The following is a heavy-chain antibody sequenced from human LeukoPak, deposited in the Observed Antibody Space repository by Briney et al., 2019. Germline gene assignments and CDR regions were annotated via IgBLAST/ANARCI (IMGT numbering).Heavy chain of an antibody. V-gene: IGHV4-30-2*01. CDR1: GDSISNYS. CDR2: IYHSGST. CDR3: ARDGWFGESDY. Sequence: SETLSLTCTVSGDSISNYSWSWIRQPPGKGLEWIGYIYHSGSTYYNPSLKSRVTISVDRSKNQFSLKLSSVTAADTAVYYCARDGWFGESDYWGQGTLVTVSS. D-gene: IGHD3-10*01. J-gene: IGHJ4*02.